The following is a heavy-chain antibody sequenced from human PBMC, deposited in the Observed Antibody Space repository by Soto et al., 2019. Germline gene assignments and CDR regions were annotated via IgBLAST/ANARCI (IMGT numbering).Heavy chain of an antibody. CDR2: IYYSGST. Sequence: SETLSLTCTVSGGSISSYYWSWIRQPPGKGLEWIGYIYYSGSTNYNPSLKSRVTISVDTSKNQLSMKLSSVTAADTAVYYCARRGYGWQLAHKNNYYYYMDVWGKGTTVTVSS. CDR1: GGSISSYY. J-gene: IGHJ6*03. V-gene: IGHV4-59*08. D-gene: IGHD6-6*01. CDR3: ARRGYGWQLAHKNNYYYYMDV.